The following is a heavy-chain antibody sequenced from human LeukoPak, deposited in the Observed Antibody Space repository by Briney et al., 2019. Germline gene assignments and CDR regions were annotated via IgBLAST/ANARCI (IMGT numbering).Heavy chain of an antibody. D-gene: IGHD4-23*01. CDR2: ISASGSNT. CDR3: ARGRPHGNDY. V-gene: IGHV3-23*01. Sequence: GGSLRLSCAASGFIFRSYAMGWVRQAPGKGLEWVSVISASGSNTYYADSVKGRFSISRDDAKNTLYLQMNSLRVEDTAVYYCARGRPHGNDYWGQGTLVTVSS. J-gene: IGHJ4*02. CDR1: GFIFRSYA.